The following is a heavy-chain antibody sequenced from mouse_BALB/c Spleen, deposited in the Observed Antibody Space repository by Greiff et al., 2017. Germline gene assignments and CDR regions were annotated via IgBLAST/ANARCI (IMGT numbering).Heavy chain of an antibody. CDR2: ISDGGSYT. CDR3: ARETGYRQFAY. Sequence: EVQLQESGGGLVKPGGSLKLSCAASGFTFSDYYMYWVRQTPEKRLEWVATISDGGSYTYYPDSVKGRFTISRDNAKNNLYLQMSSLKSEDTAMYYCARETGYRQFAYWGQGTLVTVSA. V-gene: IGHV5-4*02. D-gene: IGHD2-14*01. CDR1: GFTFSDYY. J-gene: IGHJ3*01.